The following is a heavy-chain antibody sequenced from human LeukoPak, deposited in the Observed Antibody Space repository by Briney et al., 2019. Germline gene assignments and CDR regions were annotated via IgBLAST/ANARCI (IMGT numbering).Heavy chain of an antibody. J-gene: IGHJ4*02. CDR1: GSTLSRYE. V-gene: IGHV3-48*03. CDR3: ARSHPRRPHEVDILTGYYDY. CDR2: TSTSGSTI. D-gene: IGHD3-9*01. Sequence: AGSLRLSCAASGSTLSRYEMNCVRQAPGEVLEWVAYTSTSGSTIFYADSVKGRFTLSRDNAKPSLYLQMNSLRAEDTAVYYCARSHPRRPHEVDILTGYYDYWGQGTLVTVSS.